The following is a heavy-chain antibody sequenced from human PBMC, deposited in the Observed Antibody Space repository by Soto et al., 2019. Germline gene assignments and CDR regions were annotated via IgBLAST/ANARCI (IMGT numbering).Heavy chain of an antibody. V-gene: IGHV4-30-2*01. CDR1: GGSISSGGYS. J-gene: IGHJ4*02. CDR2: IYHSGNT. CDR3: ARVGATWFGEHLYYFDY. D-gene: IGHD3-10*01. Sequence: SETLSLTCAVSGGSISSGGYSWSWIRQPPGKGLEWIGYIYHSGNTYYNPSLKSRVTISVDRSKNQFSLTLSPVTAADTAVYYCARVGATWFGEHLYYFDYWGQGTLVTV.